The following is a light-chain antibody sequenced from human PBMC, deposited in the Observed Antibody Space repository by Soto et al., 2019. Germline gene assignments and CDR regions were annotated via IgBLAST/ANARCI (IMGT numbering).Light chain of an antibody. Sequence: QSALTQPRSVSGSPGQSVTISCTGTSSDVGGYNYVSWYQQHPGKAPKLMIYDVSKRPSGVPDRFSGSKSGNTASLTISGLQAADEADYYCCSYAGSSFWVFGGGTKLTVL. V-gene: IGLV2-11*01. J-gene: IGLJ3*02. CDR2: DVS. CDR3: CSYAGSSFWV. CDR1: SSDVGGYNY.